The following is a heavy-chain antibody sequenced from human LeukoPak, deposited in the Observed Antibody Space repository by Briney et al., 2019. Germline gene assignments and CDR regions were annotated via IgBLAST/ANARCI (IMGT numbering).Heavy chain of an antibody. Sequence: SETLSLTCTVSGGSISSYYWSWIRQPPGKGLEWIGYIYYSGSTNYNPSLKSRVTISVDTSKNQFSLKLSSVTAADTAVYYCARLTAYYYMDVWGKGTTVTISS. CDR2: IYYSGST. CDR1: GGSISSYY. D-gene: IGHD5-18*01. J-gene: IGHJ6*03. V-gene: IGHV4-59*01. CDR3: ARLTAYYYMDV.